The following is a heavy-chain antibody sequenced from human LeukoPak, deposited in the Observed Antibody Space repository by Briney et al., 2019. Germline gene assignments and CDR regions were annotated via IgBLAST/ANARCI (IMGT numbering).Heavy chain of an antibody. V-gene: IGHV5-51*01. CDR3: ARGVNCSGTNCPFDY. D-gene: IGHD2-2*01. Sequence: GESLKISCKGSGYSFTNYWIGWVRQMPGKGLEWMGIIYPRDSDTKASPSFQGQVAMSVDKSISTAYLQWSSLKASDTAMCFCARGVNCSGTNCPFDYWGQGTLVTVSS. CDR1: GYSFTNYW. J-gene: IGHJ4*02. CDR2: IYPRDSDT.